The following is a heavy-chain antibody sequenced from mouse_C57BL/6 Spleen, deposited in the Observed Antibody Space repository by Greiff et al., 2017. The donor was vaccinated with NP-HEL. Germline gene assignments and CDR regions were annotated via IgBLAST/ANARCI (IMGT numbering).Heavy chain of an antibody. J-gene: IGHJ3*01. CDR3: AGHYSNYIAY. D-gene: IGHD2-5*01. CDR2: IWSGGST. Sequence: VQLQQSGPGLVQPSQSLSITCTVSGFSLTSYGVHWVRQSPGKGLEWLGVIWSGGSTDYNAAFISRLSISKDNSKSQVFFKMNSLQADDTAIYYCAGHYSNYIAYWGQGTLVTVSA. V-gene: IGHV2-2*01. CDR1: GFSLTSYG.